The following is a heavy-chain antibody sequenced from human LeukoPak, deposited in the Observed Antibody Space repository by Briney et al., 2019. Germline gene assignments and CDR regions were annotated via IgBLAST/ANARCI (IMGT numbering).Heavy chain of an antibody. CDR3: ARYDRLVATTDMDV. CDR1: GFTFSSYS. D-gene: IGHD5-12*01. J-gene: IGHJ6*03. Sequence: TGGSLRLSCAASGFTFSSYSMNWVRQAPGKGLEWVSSISSSVSYIYYADSVKGRFTISRDNAKTSLYLQMNSLRAEDTSVYYCARYDRLVATTDMDVWGKGTTVTVSS. V-gene: IGHV3-21*01. CDR2: ISSSVSYI.